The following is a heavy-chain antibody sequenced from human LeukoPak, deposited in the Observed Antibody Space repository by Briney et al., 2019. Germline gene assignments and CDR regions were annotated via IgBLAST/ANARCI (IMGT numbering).Heavy chain of an antibody. J-gene: IGHJ4*02. D-gene: IGHD3-22*01. V-gene: IGHV1-69*05. CDR3: ARVGGGSSGYSFPFDY. Sequence: ASVKVSCKASGGTFSSYAISWVRQAPGQGLEWMGGIIPIFGTANYAQKFQGRVTITTDESTSTAYMGLSSLRSEDTAVYYCARVGGGSSGYSFPFDYWGQGTLVTVSS. CDR1: GGTFSSYA. CDR2: IIPIFGTA.